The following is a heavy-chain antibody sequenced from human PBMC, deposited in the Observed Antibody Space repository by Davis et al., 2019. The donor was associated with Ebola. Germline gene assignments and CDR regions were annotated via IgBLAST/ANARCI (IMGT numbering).Heavy chain of an antibody. J-gene: IGHJ3*02. Sequence: GESLKISCQGSGYSFSNYWIGWVRQMPGKGLEWMGRVDPRDSYANYSPSFQGHVTISTDKSINTAFLQWSSLKASDTAMYYCARGSSVVDAFDIWGQGTMVTVSS. V-gene: IGHV5-10-1*01. CDR1: GYSFSNYW. D-gene: IGHD2-2*01. CDR2: VDPRDSYA. CDR3: ARGSSVVDAFDI.